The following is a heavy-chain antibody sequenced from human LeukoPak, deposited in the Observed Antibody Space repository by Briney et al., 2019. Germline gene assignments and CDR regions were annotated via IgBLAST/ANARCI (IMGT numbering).Heavy chain of an antibody. CDR2: IYTSGST. CDR3: ARDGRPIAAAGHYYYGMDV. V-gene: IGHV4-4*07. Sequence: PSETLSLTCTVSGGSISSYYWSWIRQPAGKGLEWIGRIYTSGSTNYNPSLKSRVTMSVDTSMNQFSLKLSSVTAADTAVYYCARDGRPIAAAGHYYYGMDVWGQGTTVTVSS. D-gene: IGHD6-13*01. CDR1: GGSISSYY. J-gene: IGHJ6*02.